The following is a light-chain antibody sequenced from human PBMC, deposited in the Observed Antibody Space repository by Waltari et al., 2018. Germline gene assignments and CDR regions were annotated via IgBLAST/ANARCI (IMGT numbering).Light chain of an antibody. CDR1: QSVSSY. V-gene: IGKV3-11*01. Sequence: EIVLTXXPATLSLSPGERATLSCRASQSVSSYLAWYQQKPGQAPRLLIYDASNRATGIPARFSGSGSGTDFTLTISSLEPEDXAVYYXQQRSNWPYTFXQXTXLEIK. CDR3: QQRSNWPYT. J-gene: IGKJ2*01. CDR2: DAS.